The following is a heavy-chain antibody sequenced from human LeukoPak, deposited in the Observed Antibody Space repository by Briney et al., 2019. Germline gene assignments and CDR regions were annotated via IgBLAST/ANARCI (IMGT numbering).Heavy chain of an antibody. D-gene: IGHD5-12*01. CDR1: GGSLSSYY. J-gene: IGHJ4*02. V-gene: IGHV4-59*01. CDR2: IYYSGST. Sequence: SETLSLTCTVSGGSLSSYYCSWLRQPPGKGLEWIGYIYYSGSTNYNPSLKSRVTISVDTSKNQFSLRLSSVTAADTAVYYCARGGGWLPDYWGQGTLVTVSS. CDR3: ARGGGWLPDY.